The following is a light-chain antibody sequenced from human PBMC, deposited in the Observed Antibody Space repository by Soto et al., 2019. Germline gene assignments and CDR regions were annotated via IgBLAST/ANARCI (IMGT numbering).Light chain of an antibody. CDR3: QSYDSSLPVV. J-gene: IGLJ2*01. V-gene: IGLV1-40*01. Sequence: VLTQPPSVSGAPGQRVTFSCTGSSSNIGAGYDVHWYQQLPGTAPKLLIYGKTNRPSGVPDRFSGSKSGSSASLAITGLQAEDEADYYCQSYDSSLPVVFGGGTKLTVL. CDR1: SSNIGAGYD. CDR2: GKT.